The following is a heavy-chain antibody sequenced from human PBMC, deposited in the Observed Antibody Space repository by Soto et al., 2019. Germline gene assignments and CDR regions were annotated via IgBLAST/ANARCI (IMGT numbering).Heavy chain of an antibody. J-gene: IGHJ4*02. V-gene: IGHV1-3*01. CDR2: INGGNGDT. D-gene: IGHD2-2*01. CDR3: ARGYCSSTSCQYYFDY. Sequence: GASVKVSFKAAGYTFTGYAIHWVRQAPGQRLEWMGWINGGNGDTKYSQKFQGRVTITRDTSASTAYMELTSLGSEDTALYHCARGYCSSTSCQYYFDYWGQGTPVTVSS. CDR1: GYTFTGYA.